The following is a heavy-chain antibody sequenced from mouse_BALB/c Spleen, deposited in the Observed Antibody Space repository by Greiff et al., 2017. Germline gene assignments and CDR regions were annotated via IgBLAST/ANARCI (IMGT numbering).Heavy chain of an antibody. Sequence: DVMLVESGGGLVKPGGSLKLSCAASGFTFSSYAMSWVRQTPEKRLEWVASISSGGSTYYPDSVKGRFTISRDNARNILYLQMSSLRSEDTAMYYCARRDLIYWYFDVWGAGTTVTVSS. CDR3: ARRDLIYWYFDV. J-gene: IGHJ1*01. V-gene: IGHV5-6-5*01. CDR2: ISSGGST. D-gene: IGHD2-4*01. CDR1: GFTFSSYA.